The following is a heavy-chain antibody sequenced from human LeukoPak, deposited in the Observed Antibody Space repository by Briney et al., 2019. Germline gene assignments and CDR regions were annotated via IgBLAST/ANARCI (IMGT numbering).Heavy chain of an antibody. Sequence: SETLSLTCVVYGGSFSGYSWSWIRQPPGKGLEWIGEINQRRNTNYNPSLKSRVTISIDTSKNQFSLKLSSVTAADTAVYYCARHGWHAWYFDLRGRGTLVTVSS. J-gene: IGHJ2*01. CDR2: INQRRNT. CDR3: ARHGWHAWYFDL. V-gene: IGHV4-34*01. D-gene: IGHD6-19*01. CDR1: GGSFSGYS.